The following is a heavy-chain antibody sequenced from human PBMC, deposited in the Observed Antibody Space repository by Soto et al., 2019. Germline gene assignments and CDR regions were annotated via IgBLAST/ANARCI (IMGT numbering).Heavy chain of an antibody. CDR1: GDTDTNYV. V-gene: IGHV1-69*01. Sequence: QVQLVQSGAEVKKPGSSVKVSCKASGDTDTNYVISLVRQAPGQGLEWMGGIFPKFGTTYSAQKLQDRLTITADESTSTVYMQLSSLRLDDTAVYYWAAEMTFGKLSVVWGQGTTVTVSS. J-gene: IGHJ6*02. CDR2: IFPKFGTT. CDR3: AAEMTFGKLSVV. D-gene: IGHD3-16*02.